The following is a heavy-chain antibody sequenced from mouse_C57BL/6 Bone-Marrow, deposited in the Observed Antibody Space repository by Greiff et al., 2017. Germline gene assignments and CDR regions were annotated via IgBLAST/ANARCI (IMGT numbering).Heavy chain of an antibody. V-gene: IGHV8-8*01. D-gene: IGHD1-1*01. CDR3: ARIYYYGSSDY. CDR1: GFSLSTVGMG. J-gene: IGHJ2*01. CDR2: IWWDADK. Sequence: QVTLKECGPGILQPSQTLSLTCSFTGFSLSTVGMGVGWIRPPSGMGLEWLALIWWDADKYYNPALKSRLTISKANSKNQVFLKIANVDTADTATYYCARIYYYGSSDYWGQGTTVTVSS.